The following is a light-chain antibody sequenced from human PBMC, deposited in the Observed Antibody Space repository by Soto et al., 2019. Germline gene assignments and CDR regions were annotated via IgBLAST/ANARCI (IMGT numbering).Light chain of an antibody. CDR1: SSDIGRYNL. J-gene: IGLJ2*01. CDR2: EAT. CDR3: SSYAGSSTFVL. Sequence: QSVLTQPASVSVSSGHSISISCTGSSSDIGRYNLVSWYQHHPGKAPKLIIYEATKRPSGVSDRISGSKSGNTASLTISGLQAEDEADYYCSSYAGSSTFVLFGGGTKVTVL. V-gene: IGLV2-23*01.